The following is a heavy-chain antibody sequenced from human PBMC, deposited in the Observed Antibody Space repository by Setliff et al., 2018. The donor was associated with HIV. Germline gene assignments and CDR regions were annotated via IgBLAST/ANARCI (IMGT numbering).Heavy chain of an antibody. CDR2: ISPSGST. CDR3: ARVLVLGYNWFDP. Sequence: PSETLSLTCAVYGGSFSGFYWPWIRQSPGKGLEWIGSISPSGSTTYNPSLKSRVTISPDTSKNHFSLKVNSVTAADTAVYFCARVLVLGYNWFDPWGQGTLVTVSS. V-gene: IGHV4-34*01. J-gene: IGHJ5*02. CDR1: GGSFSGFY. D-gene: IGHD3-10*01.